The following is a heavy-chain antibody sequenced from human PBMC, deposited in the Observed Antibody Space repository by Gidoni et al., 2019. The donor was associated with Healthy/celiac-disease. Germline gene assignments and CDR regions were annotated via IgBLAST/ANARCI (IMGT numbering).Heavy chain of an antibody. V-gene: IGHV4-31*03. CDR1: GVCLSSGGYY. CDR3: ARGTQVLWFGELEYYFDY. J-gene: IGHJ4*02. Sequence: QVQLQAPGPGLVNPSQTLSLTRTVSGVCLSSGGYYWSWIRQHPGKGLEWIGYIYYSGSTYYNPSLKSRGTISVETTKNQFSLKLSTVTAADTAVYYCARGTQVLWFGELEYYFDYWGQGTLVTVSS. D-gene: IGHD3-10*01. CDR2: IYYSGST.